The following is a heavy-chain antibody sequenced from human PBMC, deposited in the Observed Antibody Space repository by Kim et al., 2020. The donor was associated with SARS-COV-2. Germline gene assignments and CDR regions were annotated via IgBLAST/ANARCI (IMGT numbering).Heavy chain of an antibody. CDR3: AKQTGDGWLRY. D-gene: IGHD6-19*01. CDR2: T. Sequence: TYYADSVKGRFTISRDNSKNTLYLQMNSLRAEDTAVYYCAKQTGDGWLRYWGQGTLVTVSS. V-gene: IGHV3-23*01. J-gene: IGHJ4*02.